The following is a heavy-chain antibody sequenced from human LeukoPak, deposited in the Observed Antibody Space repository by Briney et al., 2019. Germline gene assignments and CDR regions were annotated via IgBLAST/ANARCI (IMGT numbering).Heavy chain of an antibody. D-gene: IGHD6-13*01. J-gene: IGHJ6*03. CDR1: GFTFSSYE. V-gene: IGHV3-48*03. CDR3: ASRYSSSWYYYYYYMDV. Sequence: GGSLRLSCAASGFTFSSYELNWVRQAPGKGLEWVSYISDTGSTIYYADSVEGRFTISRDNAKNSLYLQMNSLRVEDTAVYYCASRYSSSWYYYYYYMDVWGKGTTVTVSS. CDR2: ISDTGSTI.